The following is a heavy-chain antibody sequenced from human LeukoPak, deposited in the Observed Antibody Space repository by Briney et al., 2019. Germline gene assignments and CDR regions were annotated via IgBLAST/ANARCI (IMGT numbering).Heavy chain of an antibody. CDR1: GFTFSRYT. D-gene: IGHD1-26*01. V-gene: IGHV3-23*01. CDR3: AKGPVSAIVGANTLDY. J-gene: IGHJ4*02. Sequence: GVSLRLSCAPSGFTFSRYTMNWAREAPGKGLEGVCLNSGSTGSTYYAASVKGRFSISRDNSKNTVYLQMNSLRVEDTAVYYCAKGPVSAIVGANTLDYWGQGTLVTVSS. CDR2: NSGSTGST.